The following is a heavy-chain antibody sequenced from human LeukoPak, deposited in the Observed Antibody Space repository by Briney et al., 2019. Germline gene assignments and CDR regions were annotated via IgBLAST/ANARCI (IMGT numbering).Heavy chain of an antibody. D-gene: IGHD5-12*01. CDR2: IYPGDSDT. Sequence: EESLKISCKGSGYSFTSYWIGWVRQMPGKGLEWMGIIYPGDSDTRYSPSFQGQVTISADKSISTAYLQWSSLKASDTAMYYCALPLADGYDYFDYWGQGTLVTVSS. CDR1: GYSFTSYW. J-gene: IGHJ4*02. CDR3: ALPLADGYDYFDY. V-gene: IGHV5-51*01.